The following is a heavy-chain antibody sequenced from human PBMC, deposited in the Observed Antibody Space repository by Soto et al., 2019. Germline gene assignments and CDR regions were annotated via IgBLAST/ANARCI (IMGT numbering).Heavy chain of an antibody. CDR2: IIPIFGTA. V-gene: IGHV1-69*13. D-gene: IGHD6-13*01. J-gene: IGHJ4*02. CDR3: AWSSWYEAWQAGGGYFDY. Sequence: ASVKVSCKASGGTFSSYAISWVRQAPGQGLEWMGGIIPIFGTANYAQKFQGRVTITADESTSTAYMELSSLRSEDTAVYYCAWSSWYEAWQAGGGYFDYWGQGTLVTVSS. CDR1: GGTFSSYA.